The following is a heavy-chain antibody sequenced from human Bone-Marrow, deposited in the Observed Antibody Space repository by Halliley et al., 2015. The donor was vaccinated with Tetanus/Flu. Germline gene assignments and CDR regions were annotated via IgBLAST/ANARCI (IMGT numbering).Heavy chain of an antibody. CDR2: MSSYNGHT. J-gene: IGHJ4*02. Sequence: GLEWVGWMSSYNGHTSYEHKFQGRVPMTPDTTTAYMELRSLRSDDTAVYYCVSYGSGTTIDYWGQGTLVTVSS. V-gene: IGHV1-18*01. D-gene: IGHD3-10*01. CDR3: VSYGSGTTIDY.